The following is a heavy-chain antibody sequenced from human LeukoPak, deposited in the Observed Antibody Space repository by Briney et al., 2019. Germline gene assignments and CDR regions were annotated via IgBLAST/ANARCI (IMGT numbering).Heavy chain of an antibody. Sequence: GESLKISCKGSGYSFTSYWIGWVRQMPGKGLEWMGIIYPGDSDTRYSPSFQGQVTISADKSISTAYLQWSSLKASDTAMYYCARGGYSYGPLVAYFDLWGRGTLVTVSS. J-gene: IGHJ2*01. V-gene: IGHV5-51*01. D-gene: IGHD5-18*01. CDR3: ARGGYSYGPLVAYFDL. CDR2: IYPGDSDT. CDR1: GYSFTSYW.